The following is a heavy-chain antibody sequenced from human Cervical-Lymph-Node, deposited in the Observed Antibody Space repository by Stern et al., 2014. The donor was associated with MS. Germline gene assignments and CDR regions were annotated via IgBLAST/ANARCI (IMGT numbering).Heavy chain of an antibody. Sequence: MQLVESGAEVKNPGSSVKVSCKASGGTFRSYAISWVRQAPGQGLEWMGGIITLFGTANYAQKFQGRVTSTADESTSTAYMEVSSLRSEDTAVYYCARDTLGCCSSTSCRRYNWFDPWGQGTLVTVSS. CDR2: IITLFGTA. V-gene: IGHV1-69*01. CDR3: ARDTLGCCSSTSCRRYNWFDP. D-gene: IGHD2-2*01. J-gene: IGHJ5*02. CDR1: GGTFRSYA.